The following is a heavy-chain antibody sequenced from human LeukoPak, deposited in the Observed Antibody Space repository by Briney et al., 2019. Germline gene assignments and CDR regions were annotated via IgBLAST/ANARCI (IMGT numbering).Heavy chain of an antibody. D-gene: IGHD5-18*01. CDR1: GYSISSGYY. CDR2: IYNGGSA. V-gene: IGHV4-38-2*01. Sequence: SETLSLTCAVSGYSISSGYYCGLIQPPPGGGQWCIGSIYNGGSAFYNPSLRSRVTMSVTTSKNLFSLKLSSVAAADTAVYYCARHMSPYSYGINWFDPWGQGTLVTVSS. CDR3: ARHMSPYSYGINWFDP. J-gene: IGHJ5*02.